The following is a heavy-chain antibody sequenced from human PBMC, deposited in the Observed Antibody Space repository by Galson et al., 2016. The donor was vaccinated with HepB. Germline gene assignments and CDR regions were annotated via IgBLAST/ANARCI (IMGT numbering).Heavy chain of an antibody. D-gene: IGHD3-3*01. CDR3: ARQYEFWSGHHAFDV. CDR2: SSPSGGTT. CDR1: GFTLSGQY. J-gene: IGHJ3*01. V-gene: IGHV3-11*01. Sequence: SLRLSCAGSGFTLSGQYMSWIRKAPGRGLEWVSYSSPSGGTTYYADFVKGRSAMSRDYTKNSLDRQMDGLRDEDTAVYYCARQYEFWSGHHAFDVWGQGTLVSVS.